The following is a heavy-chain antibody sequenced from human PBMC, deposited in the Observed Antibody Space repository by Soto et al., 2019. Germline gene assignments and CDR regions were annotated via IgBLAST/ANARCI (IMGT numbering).Heavy chain of an antibody. J-gene: IGHJ4*01. CDR3: ATGGSGSYDCSGYFSYCYC. V-gene: IGHV3-30-3*01. Sequence: GGSRRLSCAASGFTFSSYAMHWVRQVPRKGLEGGAVISYAGSYKYYADSVKCRFTISRDNSKNTLYLQMNSLRAGDTAVYYCATGGSGSYDCSGYFSYCYCRGQVPLVAVSS. CDR1: GFTFSSYA. D-gene: IGHD3-22*01. CDR2: ISYAGSYK.